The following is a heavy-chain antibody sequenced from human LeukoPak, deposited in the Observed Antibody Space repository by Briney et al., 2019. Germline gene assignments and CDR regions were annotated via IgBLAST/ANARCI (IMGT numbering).Heavy chain of an antibody. V-gene: IGHV3-11*05. CDR1: GFTFSDYY. CDR2: ISSSSSYT. CDR3: ARVGEYSGSYCDS. Sequence: GGSLRLSCAASGFTFSDYYMTWIRQAPGKRLEWVSFISSSSSYTNYADSVKGRFTISRDNAKNSLYLQMNSLRAEDTAVYYCARVGEYSGSYCDSWGQGTLVTVSS. J-gene: IGHJ4*02. D-gene: IGHD5-12*01.